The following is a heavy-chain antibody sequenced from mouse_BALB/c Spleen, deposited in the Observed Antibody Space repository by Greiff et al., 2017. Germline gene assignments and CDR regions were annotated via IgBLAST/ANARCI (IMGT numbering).Heavy chain of an antibody. V-gene: IGHV3-2*02. J-gene: IGHJ2*01. Sequence: EVQLQESGPGLVKPSQSLSLTCTVTGYSITSDYAWNWIRQFPGNKLEWMGYISYSGSTSYNPSLKSRISITRDTSKNQFFLQLNSVTTEDTATYYCAREGGFYGSDYWGQGTTLTVSS. CDR3: AREGGFYGSDY. D-gene: IGHD1-1*01. CDR1: GYSITSDYA. CDR2: ISYSGST.